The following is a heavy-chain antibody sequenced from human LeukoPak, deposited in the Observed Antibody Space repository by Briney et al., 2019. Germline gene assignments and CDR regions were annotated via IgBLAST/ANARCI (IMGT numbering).Heavy chain of an antibody. Sequence: GGSLRLSCAVSGFSFNSYSMHWVRQAPGKGLEWVAIISDDEGSKVYTDSVKGRFTISRDNSKNTLYLQMNSLGADDTAVYYCARGQGRARAFGDYAFDYWGQGTLVTVSS. CDR1: GFSFNSYS. J-gene: IGHJ4*02. V-gene: IGHV3-30-3*01. CDR2: ISDDEGSK. D-gene: IGHD4-17*01. CDR3: ARGQGRARAFGDYAFDY.